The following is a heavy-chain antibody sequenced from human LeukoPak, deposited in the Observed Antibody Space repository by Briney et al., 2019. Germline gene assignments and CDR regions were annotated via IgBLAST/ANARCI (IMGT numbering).Heavy chain of an antibody. V-gene: IGHV3-30-3*01. D-gene: IGHD6-19*01. J-gene: IGHJ4*02. CDR3: ARSENSAWHTFDY. CDR2: ISYDGSNK. Sequence: AGGSLRLSCVPSGFTFRSYTMHWLRQAPGKGLEWVAIISYDGSNKYYVGSVKGRFTISRDNSKDMLYLQMNSLRIEDTAVYYCARSENSAWHTFDYWGQGTLVTVSS. CDR1: GFTFRSYT.